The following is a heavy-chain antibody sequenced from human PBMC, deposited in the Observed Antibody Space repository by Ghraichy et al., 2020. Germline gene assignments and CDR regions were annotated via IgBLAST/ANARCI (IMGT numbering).Heavy chain of an antibody. D-gene: IGHD2-21*02. CDR1: GFTFSSYS. CDR3: ARDRGDHPERYYYYYYMDV. CDR2: ISSSSSYI. J-gene: IGHJ6*03. Sequence: GGSLRLSCAASGFTFSSYSMNWVRQAPGKGLEWVSSISSSSSYIYYADSVKGRFTISRDNAKNSLYLQMNSLRAEDTAVYYCARDRGDHPERYYYYYYMDVWGKGTTVTVSS. V-gene: IGHV3-21*01.